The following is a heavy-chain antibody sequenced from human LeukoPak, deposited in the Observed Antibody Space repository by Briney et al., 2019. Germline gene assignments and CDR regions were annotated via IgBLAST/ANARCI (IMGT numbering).Heavy chain of an antibody. CDR2: ISAYNGNT. D-gene: IGHD2-15*01. CDR3: ARDCSGGHCYLGS. Sequence: GASVKVSFKASGYTFTSSGISWVRQAPGQGLEWMGWISAYNGNTNYAQKFQGRVTMTTDTSTSTAYMEVRSLRSDDTAVYYCARDCSGGHCYLGSWGQGTLVTVSS. V-gene: IGHV1-18*01. J-gene: IGHJ4*02. CDR1: GYTFTSSG.